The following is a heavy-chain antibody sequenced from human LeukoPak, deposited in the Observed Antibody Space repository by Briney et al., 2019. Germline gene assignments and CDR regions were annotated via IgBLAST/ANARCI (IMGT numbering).Heavy chain of an antibody. D-gene: IGHD5-12*01. J-gene: IGHJ4*02. CDR3: ARMGGYSGYATH. V-gene: IGHV4-59*08. Sequence: SETLSLTCTVSGGSISSYYWSWIRQPPGKGLEWIGYIHSSGNTNYNPSLKSRVTISVDTSKNQFPLKLSSVTAADTAVYYCARMGGYSGYATHWGQGTLVTVSS. CDR1: GGSISSYY. CDR2: IHSSGNT.